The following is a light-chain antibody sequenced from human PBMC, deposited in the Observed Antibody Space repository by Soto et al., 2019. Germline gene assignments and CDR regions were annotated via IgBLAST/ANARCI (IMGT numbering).Light chain of an antibody. CDR2: RSS. CDR1: QAIKDD. Sequence: AIQMTQSPSSLSASVGDRVTITCRASQAIKDDLVWYQQRPGKAPKLLIYRSSNLQSGVPSRFSGSGPGTDFTLTISSLQPEDFATYYCLQDYNYPYTFGQGTKLEIK. J-gene: IGKJ2*01. V-gene: IGKV1-6*01. CDR3: LQDYNYPYT.